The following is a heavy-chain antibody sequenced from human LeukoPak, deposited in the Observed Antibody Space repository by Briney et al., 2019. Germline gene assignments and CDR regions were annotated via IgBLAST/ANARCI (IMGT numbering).Heavy chain of an antibody. J-gene: IGHJ4*02. CDR1: GYTFTGYY. CDR3: ARASRGSAMVENDY. V-gene: IGHV1-2*02. CDR2: INPNSGGT. Sequence: ASVKVSCKASGYTFTGYYMHWVRQAPGQGLEWMGWINPNSGGTNYAQKFQGRVTMTRDTSISTAYMELSRLRSDHTAVYYCARASRGSAMVENDYWGQGTLVTVSS. D-gene: IGHD5-18*01.